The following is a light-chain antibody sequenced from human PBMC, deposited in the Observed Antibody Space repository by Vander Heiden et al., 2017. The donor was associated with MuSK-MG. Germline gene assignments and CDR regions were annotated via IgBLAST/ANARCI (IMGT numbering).Light chain of an antibody. CDR1: QDISNY. V-gene: IGKV1-33*01. CDR3: QQYDNLPFS. Sequence: DIQMTQSPSSLSASVGDRVTITCQASQDISNYLNWYQQKPGKAPKVLINDASNLETGVPSRFSRSGSGTDFTFTISSLQPEDIATYYCQQYDNLPFSFGPGTKVEIK. J-gene: IGKJ3*01. CDR2: DAS.